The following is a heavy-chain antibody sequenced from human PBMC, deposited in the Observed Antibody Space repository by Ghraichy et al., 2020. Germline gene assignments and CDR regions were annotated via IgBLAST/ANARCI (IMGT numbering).Heavy chain of an antibody. D-gene: IGHD3-10*01. V-gene: IGHV3-30*04. CDR1: GFTFSSYA. CDR3: ATPSRITMVRSASNWFDP. J-gene: IGHJ5*02. CDR2: ISYDGSNK. Sequence: GESLNISCAASGFTFSSYAMHWVRQAPGKGLEWVAVISYDGSNKYYVDSVKGRFTISRDNSKNTLYLQMNSLRAEDTAVYYCATPSRITMVRSASNWFDPWGQGTLVTVSS.